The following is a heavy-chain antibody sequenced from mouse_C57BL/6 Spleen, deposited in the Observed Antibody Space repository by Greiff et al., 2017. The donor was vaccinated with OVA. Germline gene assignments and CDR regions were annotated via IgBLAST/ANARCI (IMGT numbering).Heavy chain of an antibody. V-gene: IGHV1-42*01. CDR3: ARGDWYFDV. CDR1: GYSFTGYY. J-gene: IGHJ1*03. CDR2: INPSTGGT. Sequence: VHVKQSGPELVKPGASVKISCKASGYSFTGYYMNWVKQSPEKSLEWIGEINPSTGGTTYNQKFKAKATLTVDKSSSTAYMQLKSLTSEDSAVYYCARGDWYFDVWGTGTTVTVSS.